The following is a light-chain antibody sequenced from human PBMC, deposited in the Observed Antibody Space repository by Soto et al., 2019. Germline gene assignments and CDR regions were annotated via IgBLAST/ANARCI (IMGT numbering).Light chain of an antibody. V-gene: IGKV3-15*01. Sequence: EIVMTQSPATLSVSPGERATLSCRASQSVSSNLAWYQQKPGQTPKLLIYVASTRAPGIPARFSGSGSGTEFTLTISSLQSEDFAVYYCQQYNVWPLTFGGGTKVEF. CDR2: VAS. J-gene: IGKJ4*01. CDR1: QSVSSN. CDR3: QQYNVWPLT.